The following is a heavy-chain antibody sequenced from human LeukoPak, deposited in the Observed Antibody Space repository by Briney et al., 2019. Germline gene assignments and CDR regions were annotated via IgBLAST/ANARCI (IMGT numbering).Heavy chain of an antibody. CDR3: ARVLAVAATDY. V-gene: IGHV3-30*04. J-gene: IGHJ4*02. Sequence: PGGSLRLSCAASGFTFSSYAMHWVRQAPGKGLEWVAVISYDGSNKYYADSVKGRFTISRDNSKNTLYLQMNSLGAEDTAVYYCARVLAVAATDYWGQGTLVTVSS. CDR1: GFTFSSYA. D-gene: IGHD6-19*01. CDR2: ISYDGSNK.